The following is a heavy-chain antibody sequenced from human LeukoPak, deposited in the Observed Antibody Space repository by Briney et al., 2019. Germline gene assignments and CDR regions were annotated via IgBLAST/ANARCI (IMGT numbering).Heavy chain of an antibody. CDR2: ISSRGGST. J-gene: IGHJ4*02. D-gene: IGHD3-3*01. CDR1: GFTFSSYA. Sequence: GGSLRLSCAASGFTFSSYAMSWVRQAPGKGLEWVSAISSRGGSTYYADSVKGRFTISRDNSKNTLYLQMNSLRAEERGVYYCAKVSTEFVAIFRLFGHFDYWGQGNLVTVSS. CDR3: AKVSTEFVAIFRLFGHFDY. V-gene: IGHV3-23*01.